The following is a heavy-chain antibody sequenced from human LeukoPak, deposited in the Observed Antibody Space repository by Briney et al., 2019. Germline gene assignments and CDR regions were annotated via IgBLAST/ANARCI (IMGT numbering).Heavy chain of an antibody. CDR3: ASESSSRSWFDP. D-gene: IGHD6-6*01. J-gene: IGHJ5*02. Sequence: SETLSLTCAVYGGSFSGYYWSWIRQPPGKGLEWIGEINHSGSTNYNPSLKSRVTISVDTSKNQFSLKLSSVTAADTAVYYCASESSSRSWFDPWGQGTLVTVSS. CDR2: INHSGST. CDR1: GGSFSGYY. V-gene: IGHV4-34*01.